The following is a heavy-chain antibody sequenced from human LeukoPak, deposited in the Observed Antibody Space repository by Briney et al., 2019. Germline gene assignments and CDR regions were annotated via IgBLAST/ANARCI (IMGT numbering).Heavy chain of an antibody. D-gene: IGHD6-13*01. CDR2: ISYDGSNK. V-gene: IGHV3-30*03. CDR3: ARDTKKYSSSWLDAFDI. Sequence: GRSLRLSCAVSGFTFTTYGMHWVRQAPGKGLEWVAVISYDGSNKYYADSVKGRFTISRDNSKNTLYLQMNSLRAEDTAVYYCARDTKKYSSSWLDAFDIWGQGTMVTVSS. CDR1: GFTFTTYG. J-gene: IGHJ3*02.